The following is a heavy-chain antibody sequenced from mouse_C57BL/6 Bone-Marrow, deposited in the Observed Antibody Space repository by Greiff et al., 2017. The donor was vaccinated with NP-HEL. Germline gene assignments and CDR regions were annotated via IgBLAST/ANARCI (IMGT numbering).Heavy chain of an antibody. V-gene: IGHV1-42*01. J-gene: IGHJ1*03. Sequence: VQLQQSGPELVKPGASVKKSCKASGYSFTGYYMNWVKQSPEKSLEWIGEINPSTGGTTYNQKFKAKATLTVDKSSSTAYMQLKSLTSEDSAVYYCARRVYDGYLWYFDVWGTGTTVTVSS. CDR2: INPSTGGT. D-gene: IGHD2-3*01. CDR3: ARRVYDGYLWYFDV. CDR1: GYSFTGYY.